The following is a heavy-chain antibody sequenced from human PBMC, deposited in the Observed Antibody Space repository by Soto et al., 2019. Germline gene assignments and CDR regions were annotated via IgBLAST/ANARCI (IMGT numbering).Heavy chain of an antibody. CDR3: AKERFYDSSGYYFDY. J-gene: IGHJ4*02. Sequence: LRLSCAASGFTFSSYGMHWVRQAPGKGLEWVAVISYDGSNKYYADSVKGRFTISRDNSKNTLYLQMNSLRAEDTAVYYCAKERFYDSSGYYFDYWGQGTLVTVSS. V-gene: IGHV3-30*18. D-gene: IGHD3-22*01. CDR2: ISYDGSNK. CDR1: GFTFSSYG.